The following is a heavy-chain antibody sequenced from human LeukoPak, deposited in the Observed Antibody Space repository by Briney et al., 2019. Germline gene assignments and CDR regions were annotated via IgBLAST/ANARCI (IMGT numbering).Heavy chain of an antibody. CDR1: GGSISSSSYY. J-gene: IGHJ4*02. D-gene: IGHD3-10*01. CDR2: IYYSGST. V-gene: IGHV4-39*01. CDR3: ARRIFYGSGSYYRGPFDY. Sequence: SETLSLTCTVSGGSISSSSYYWGWIRQPPGKGLEWIGSIYYSGSTYYNPSLKSRVTISVDTSKNQFSLKLSSVTAADTAVYYCARRIFYGSGSYYRGPFDYWGQGTLVTVSS.